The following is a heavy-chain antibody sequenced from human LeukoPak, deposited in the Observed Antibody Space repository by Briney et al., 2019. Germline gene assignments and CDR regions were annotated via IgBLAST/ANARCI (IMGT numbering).Heavy chain of an antibody. CDR2: IYNSGNT. D-gene: IGHD3-22*01. CDR1: GGSVSTGAYA. V-gene: IGHV4-30-4*07. Sequence: PSETLSLTCAVSGGSVSTGAYAWSWIRQPPGRGLEWIGYIYNSGNTYYNASLKSRVSISVDTPKNQFSLHLNSVTAADTAVYYCARGMLYYYDSSGYYLDYWGQGTLVTVSS. J-gene: IGHJ4*02. CDR3: ARGMLYYYDSSGYYLDY.